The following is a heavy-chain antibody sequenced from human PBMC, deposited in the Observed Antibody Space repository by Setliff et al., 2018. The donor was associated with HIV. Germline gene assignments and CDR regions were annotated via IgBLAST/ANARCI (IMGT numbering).Heavy chain of an antibody. Sequence: RLSCAASGFIFSAYNMHWARQAPGKGLEWVTFISSDGNYKIYADSVKGRFTVSRDNSKNTVYLQVNSLRPEDTAVDYCARDERWSLDYWGQGTLVTVSS. D-gene: IGHD2-8*01. CDR1: GFIFSAYN. CDR2: ISSDGNYK. CDR3: ARDERWSLDY. V-gene: IGHV3-30*02. J-gene: IGHJ4*02.